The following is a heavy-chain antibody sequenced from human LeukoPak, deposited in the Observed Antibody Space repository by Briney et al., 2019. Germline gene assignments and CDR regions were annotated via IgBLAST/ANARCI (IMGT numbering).Heavy chain of an antibody. CDR3: ARGSYYDSSGYYYPFNYYYYYYMDV. CDR2: IRSSGST. V-gene: IGHV4-4*07. D-gene: IGHD3-22*01. Sequence: SEALSLTCTVSGGSISNYYWSWIRQSAGKGLEWIGRIRSSGSTNFNPSLRSRVTMRADTSKHQFSLWLTSVTAADTAVYYCARGSYYDSSGYYYPFNYYYYYYMDVWGKGSPVTVSS. J-gene: IGHJ6*03. CDR1: GGSISNYY.